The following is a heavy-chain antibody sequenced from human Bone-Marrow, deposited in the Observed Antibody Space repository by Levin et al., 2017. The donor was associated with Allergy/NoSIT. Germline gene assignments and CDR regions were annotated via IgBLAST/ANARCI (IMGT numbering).Heavy chain of an antibody. CDR2: IWYDGSNK. J-gene: IGHJ4*02. CDR1: GFPFSNYA. D-gene: IGHD1-26*01. V-gene: IGHV3-33*01. CDR3: ARDRSGDYFYH. Sequence: PGGSLRLSCAASGFPFSNYAMHWVRQAPGKGLEWVAFIWYDGSNKYYRDSVKGRFTFSSPHSKNTLYLQMNSLRVGDTAVYYCARDRSGDYFYHWGRGTLVTVSS.